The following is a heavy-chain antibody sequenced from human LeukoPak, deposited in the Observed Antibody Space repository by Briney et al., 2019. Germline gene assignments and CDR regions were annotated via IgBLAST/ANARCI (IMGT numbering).Heavy chain of an antibody. CDR2: ISSSGNIK. CDR1: GFTFSDYY. Sequence: GGSLRLSCAASGFTFSDYYMSWLRQAPGKGLEWLSYISSSGNIKYYADSVKGRFTISRDNSKNTLYLQMNSLRAEDTAVYYCARGWDYGDFKFDYWGQGTLVTVSS. D-gene: IGHD4-17*01. CDR3: ARGWDYGDFKFDY. V-gene: IGHV3-11*04. J-gene: IGHJ4*02.